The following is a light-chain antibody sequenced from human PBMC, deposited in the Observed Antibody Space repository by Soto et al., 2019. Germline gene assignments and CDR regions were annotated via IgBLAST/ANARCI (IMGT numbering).Light chain of an antibody. CDR3: CSSAGGFTWV. J-gene: IGLJ3*02. Sequence: QSVLTQPRSVSGSPGQSVTISCTGTSSDVVSWYQQHPGKPPKLIIYYVSQRPSGVPDRFSGSKSGNTASLTISGLQAEDEAYYYCCSSAGGFTWVFGGGTKLTVL. V-gene: IGLV2-11*01. CDR2: YVS. CDR1: SSDV.